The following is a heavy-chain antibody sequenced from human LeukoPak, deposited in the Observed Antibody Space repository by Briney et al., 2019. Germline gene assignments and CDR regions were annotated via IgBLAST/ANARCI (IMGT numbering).Heavy chain of an antibody. V-gene: IGHV4-39*07. CDR1: NGSISSSAYY. CDR2: IYYSGST. D-gene: IGHD5-18*01. CDR3: ARKIQLWFFDY. J-gene: IGHJ4*02. Sequence: SETLSLTCTVSNGSISSSAYYWGWVRQSPGKGLQWIGSIYYSGSTYYNPSLKSRVTISVDTSKNQFSLKLSSVTAADTAVYYCARKIQLWFFDYWGQGTLVTVSS.